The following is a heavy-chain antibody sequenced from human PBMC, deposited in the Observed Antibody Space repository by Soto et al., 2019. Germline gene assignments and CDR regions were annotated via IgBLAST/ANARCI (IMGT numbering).Heavy chain of an antibody. J-gene: IGHJ4*02. CDR1: GYSISSGYY. CDR2: IYHSGST. Sequence: SETLSLTCAVSGYSISSGYYWGWIRQPPGKGLEWIGSIYHSGSTYYNPSLKSRVTISVDTSKNQFSLKLSSVTAADTAVYYCAGIPYCGGDCYSDYFDYWGQGTLVTVSS. V-gene: IGHV4-38-2*01. D-gene: IGHD2-21*02. CDR3: AGIPYCGGDCYSDYFDY.